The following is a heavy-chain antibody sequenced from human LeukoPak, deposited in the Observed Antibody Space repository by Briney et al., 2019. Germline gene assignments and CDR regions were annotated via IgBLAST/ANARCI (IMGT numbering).Heavy chain of an antibody. Sequence: GGSLRLSCAAAGFTVSGNYMSWVRQAPGKGLEWVSVIHSGGSTYYADSVKGRFTISRGNSKNTLYLQMNSLRAEDTAVYYCARDLGAVAGSYYFDYWGQGTLVTVSS. CDR1: GFTVSGNY. V-gene: IGHV3-53*01. D-gene: IGHD6-19*01. CDR3: ARDLGAVAGSYYFDY. CDR2: IHSGGST. J-gene: IGHJ4*02.